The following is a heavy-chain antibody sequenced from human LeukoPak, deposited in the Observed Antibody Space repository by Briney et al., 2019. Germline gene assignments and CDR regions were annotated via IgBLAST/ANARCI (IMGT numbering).Heavy chain of an antibody. V-gene: IGHV1-69*05. Sequence: ASVKVSCKASGGTFSSYAISWVRQAPGQGLEWMGGIIPIFGTANYAQKFQGRVTITTDESTSTAYMELSSLRSEDTAVYYCARGFLEWFTLSNYYYYMDVWGKGTTVTVSS. J-gene: IGHJ6*03. CDR2: IIPIFGTA. CDR1: GGTFSSYA. CDR3: ARGFLEWFTLSNYYYYMDV. D-gene: IGHD3-3*01.